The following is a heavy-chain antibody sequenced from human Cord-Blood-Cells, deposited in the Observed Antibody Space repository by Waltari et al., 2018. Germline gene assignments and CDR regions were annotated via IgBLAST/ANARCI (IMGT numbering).Heavy chain of an antibody. J-gene: IGHJ6*02. V-gene: IGHV4-4*07. CDR1: GGSISSYY. CDR3: ARDRRYYDSSGYYYYYGMDV. Sequence: QVQLQESGPGLVKPSETLSLSCPVSGGSISSYYWSWIRQRAGKGLEWIGRIYTSGSTNYNPSLKSRVTMSVDTSKNQFSLKLSSVTAADTAVYYCARDRRYYDSSGYYYYYGMDVWGQGTTVTVSS. CDR2: IYTSGST. D-gene: IGHD3-22*01.